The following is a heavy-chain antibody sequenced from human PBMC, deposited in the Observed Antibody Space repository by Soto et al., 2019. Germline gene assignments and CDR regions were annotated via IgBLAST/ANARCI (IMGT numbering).Heavy chain of an antibody. J-gene: IGHJ2*01. CDR3: ARRYVDTAIPPSPWYFDL. CDR1: GGSISSYY. V-gene: IGHV4-59*08. CDR2: IYYSGST. D-gene: IGHD5-18*01. Sequence: SETLSLTCTVSGGSISSYYWSWIRQPPGKGLEWIGYIYYSGSTNYNPSLKSRVTISVDTSKNQFSLKLSSVTAADTAVYYCARRYVDTAIPPSPWYFDLWGRGTLVTVSS.